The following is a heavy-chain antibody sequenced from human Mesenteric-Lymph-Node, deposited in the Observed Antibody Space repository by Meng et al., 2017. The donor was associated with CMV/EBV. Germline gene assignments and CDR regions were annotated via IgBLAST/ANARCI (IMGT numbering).Heavy chain of an antibody. D-gene: IGHD3-3*01. J-gene: IGHJ4*02. V-gene: IGHV3-30*04. CDR1: GFTFSSYA. CDR3: ARAYYDFWSGYPLDY. CDR2: ISYEGSNK. Sequence: SGFTFSSYAMHWVRQAPGKGLEWVAVISYEGSNKYYADSVKGRFTISRDNSKNTLYLQMNSLRAEDTAVYYCARAYYDFWSGYPLDYWGQGTLVTVSS.